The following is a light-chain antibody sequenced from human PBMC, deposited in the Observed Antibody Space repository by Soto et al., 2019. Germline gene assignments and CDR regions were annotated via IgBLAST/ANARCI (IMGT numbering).Light chain of an antibody. V-gene: IGLV2-23*02. CDR1: SSDVGNRDF. CDR3: CSFTNSGTFD. Sequence: QSVLTQPASVSGSPGQSITFSCTGTSSDVGNRDFVSWYQQHPGKVPKLVMYEVSKLPSGVSNRFSGSKSGNTASLTISGLHAVNEDDYYSCSFTNSGTFDFGTGPRSLS. J-gene: IGLJ1*01. CDR2: EVS.